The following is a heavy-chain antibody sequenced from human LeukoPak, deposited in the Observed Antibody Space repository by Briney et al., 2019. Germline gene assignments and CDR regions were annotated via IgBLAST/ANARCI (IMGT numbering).Heavy chain of an antibody. CDR3: AVITMIVVVTKEVDI. J-gene: IGHJ3*02. V-gene: IGHV3-48*01. CDR2: ISNTGSVI. Sequence: GGSLRLSCAASGSTFSSHTMNWVRQAPGKGLEWISYISNTGSVIYYADSVKGRFTISRDNSKNTLYLQMNSLRAEDTAVYYCAVITMIVVVTKEVDIWGQGTMVTVSS. D-gene: IGHD3-22*01. CDR1: GSTFSSHT.